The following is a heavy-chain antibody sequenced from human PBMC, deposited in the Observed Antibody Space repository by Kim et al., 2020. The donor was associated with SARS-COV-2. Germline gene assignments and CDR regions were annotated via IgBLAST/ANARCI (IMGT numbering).Heavy chain of an antibody. D-gene: IGHD5-18*01. J-gene: IGHJ4*02. CDR1: GGTFSSYA. Sequence: SVKVSCKASGGTFSSYAISWVRQAPGQGLEWMGRIIPILGIANYAQKFQGRVTITADKSTSTAYMELSSLRSEDTAVYYCARDKIGFVAHSYEVYWGQGTLVTVSS. V-gene: IGHV1-69*04. CDR2: IIPILGIA. CDR3: ARDKIGFVAHSYEVY.